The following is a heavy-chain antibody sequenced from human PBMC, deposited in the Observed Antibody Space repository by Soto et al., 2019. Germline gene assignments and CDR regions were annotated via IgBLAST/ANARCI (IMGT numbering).Heavy chain of an antibody. CDR2: IYYSGST. D-gene: IGHD2-15*01. V-gene: IGHV4-59*01. J-gene: IGHJ4*02. CDR3: ARAPDRIGYIDY. CDR1: GGSISSYY. Sequence: SETLSLTCTVYGGSISSYYWSWIRQPPGKGLEWIGYIYYSGSTNYNPSLKSRVTISVDTSKNQFSLKLSSVTAADTAVYYCARAPDRIGYIDYWGQGTLVTVSS.